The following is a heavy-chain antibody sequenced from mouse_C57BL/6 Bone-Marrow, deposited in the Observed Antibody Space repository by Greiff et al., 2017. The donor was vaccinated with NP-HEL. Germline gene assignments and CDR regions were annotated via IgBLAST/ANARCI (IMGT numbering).Heavy chain of an antibody. CDR2: IDPENGDT. J-gene: IGHJ4*01. CDR1: GFNIKDDY. CDR3: TTGYDDAMDY. Sequence: EVKLLESGAELVRPGASVKLSCTASGFNIKDDYMHWVKQRPEQGLEWIGWIDPENGDTEYASKFQGKATITADTSSNTAYLQLSSLTSEDTAVYYCTTGYDDAMDYWGQGTSVTVSS. V-gene: IGHV14-4*01. D-gene: IGHD2-14*01.